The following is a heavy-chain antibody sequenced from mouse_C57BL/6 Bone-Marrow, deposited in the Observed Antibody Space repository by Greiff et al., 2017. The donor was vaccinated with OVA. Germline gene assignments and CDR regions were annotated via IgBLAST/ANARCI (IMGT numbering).Heavy chain of an antibody. J-gene: IGHJ4*01. D-gene: IGHD1-1*01. V-gene: IGHV10-1*01. Sequence: GGGLVQPKGSLELSCAASGFSFNTYAMNWVRQAPGKGLEWVARIRSKSNNYATYYADSVKDRFTISRDDSESMLYLQMNNLKTEDTAMYDCVRITTVDYAMDYWGQGTSVTVSS. CDR3: VRITTVDYAMDY. CDR1: GFSFNTYA. CDR2: IRSKSNNYAT.